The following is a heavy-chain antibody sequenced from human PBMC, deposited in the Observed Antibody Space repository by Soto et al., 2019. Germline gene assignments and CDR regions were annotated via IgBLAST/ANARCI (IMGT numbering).Heavy chain of an antibody. CDR3: ARTYGLYSSSSEGYYYYGMDV. J-gene: IGHJ6*02. CDR2: IDWDDDK. V-gene: IGHV2-70*01. Sequence: SGPTLVNPTHTLTLTCTFSGFSLSTSGMCVSWIRQPPGKALEWLALIDWDDDKYYSTSLKTRLTISKDTSKNQVVLTMTNMDPVDTATYYCARTYGLYSSSSEGYYYYGMDVWGQGTTVTVSS. CDR1: GFSLSTSGMC. D-gene: IGHD6-6*01.